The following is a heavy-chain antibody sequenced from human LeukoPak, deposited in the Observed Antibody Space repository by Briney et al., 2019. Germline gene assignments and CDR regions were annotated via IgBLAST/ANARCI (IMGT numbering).Heavy chain of an antibody. CDR2: IYYSGRT. J-gene: IGHJ6*04. D-gene: IGHD3-10*01. Sequence: SETLSLTCTVSGGSISSGDYYWSWIRQPPGKGLEWIGYIYYSGRTYYNPSLKSRVTISVDTSKNQFSLKLSSVTAADTAVYYCARDRNYYGSGSSGMDVWGKGTTVTVSS. CDR3: ARDRNYYGSGSSGMDV. V-gene: IGHV4-30-4*01. CDR1: GGSISSGDYY.